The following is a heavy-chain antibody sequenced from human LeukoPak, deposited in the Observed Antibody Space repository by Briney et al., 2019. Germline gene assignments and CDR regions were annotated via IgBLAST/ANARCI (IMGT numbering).Heavy chain of an antibody. CDR1: GYMFTTYW. CDR2: IYPGDSNA. Sequence: GESLKISCQGSGYMFTTYWIAWVRQMPGKGLEWMGIIYPGDSNARYGPSFQGQVTISADKSSSTAYLQWSSLKASDTAIYYCAGRYTGSSLDYWGQGTLVTVSS. J-gene: IGHJ4*02. CDR3: AGRYTGSSLDY. V-gene: IGHV5-51*01. D-gene: IGHD1-26*01.